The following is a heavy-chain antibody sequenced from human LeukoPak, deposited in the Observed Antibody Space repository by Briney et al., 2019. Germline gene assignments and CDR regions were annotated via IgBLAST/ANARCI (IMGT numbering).Heavy chain of an antibody. CDR3: ARALRVCGEPFDY. J-gene: IGHJ4*02. CDR2: IYYSGST. V-gene: IGHV4-59*01. CDR1: GGSISSYY. D-gene: IGHD3-10*02. Sequence: SETLSLTCTVSGGSISSYYWSWIRHPPGKGLEWIGYIYYSGSTNYNPSLKSRVTISVDTSKNQFSLKLSSVTAADAAVYYCARALRVCGEPFDYWGQGTLVTVSS.